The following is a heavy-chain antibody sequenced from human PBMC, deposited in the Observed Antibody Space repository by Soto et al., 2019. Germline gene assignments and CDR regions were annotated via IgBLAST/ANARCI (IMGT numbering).Heavy chain of an antibody. CDR2: INPNSGGT. CDR3: ARVPHYYGSGSYPDY. V-gene: IGHV1-2*02. Sequence: ASVKVSCKASGYTFTGYYMHWVRQAPGQGLEWMGWINPNSGGTNYAQKFQGRVTMTRDTSISTAYMELSRLRSDDTAVYYCARVPHYYGSGSYPDYWGQGTLVTVSS. J-gene: IGHJ4*02. CDR1: GYTFTGYY. D-gene: IGHD3-10*01.